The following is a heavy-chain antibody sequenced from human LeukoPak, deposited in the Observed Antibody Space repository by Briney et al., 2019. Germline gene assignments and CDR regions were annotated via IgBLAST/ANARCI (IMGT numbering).Heavy chain of an antibody. J-gene: IGHJ6*02. CDR3: AAHLPYGDYRSDPEDDYYYGMDV. CDR1: GYTFTGYY. V-gene: IGHV1-2*02. CDR2: INPNSGGT. D-gene: IGHD4-17*01. Sequence: ASVTVSCKASGYTFTGYYMHWVRQAPGQGLEWMGWINPNSGGTNYAQKFQGRVTMTRDTSISTAYMELSRLRSDDTAVYYCAAHLPYGDYRSDPEDDYYYGMDVWGQGTTVTVSS.